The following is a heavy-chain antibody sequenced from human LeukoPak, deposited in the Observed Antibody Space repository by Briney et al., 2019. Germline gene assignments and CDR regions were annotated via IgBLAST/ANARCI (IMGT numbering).Heavy chain of an antibody. CDR2: ISGSGGST. J-gene: IGHJ6*02. CDR1: EFTFSSCA. Sequence: GRSLRLSWPAAEFTFSSCAMSWISQAPGKGLEWISAISGSGGSTYYADSVKGRFTISRDNSKNTLYLQMNRLRAEDTAVYYCAKVPAAQVRYYYYGMDVWGQGTTVTVSS. CDR3: AKVPAAQVRYYYYGMDV. V-gene: IGHV3-23*01. D-gene: IGHD1-1*01.